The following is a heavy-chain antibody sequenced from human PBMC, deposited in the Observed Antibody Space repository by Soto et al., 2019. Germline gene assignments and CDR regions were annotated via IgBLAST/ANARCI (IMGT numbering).Heavy chain of an antibody. Sequence: GGSLRLSCAASGFTFSSYAMHWVRQAPGKGLEWVAVISYDGSNKYYADSVKGRFTISRDNSKNTLYLQMNSLRAEDTAVYYCARDTETYYDFWSALEDYYGMDVWGQGTTVTVSS. CDR2: ISYDGSNK. CDR1: GFTFSSYA. J-gene: IGHJ6*02. D-gene: IGHD3-3*01. CDR3: ARDTETYYDFWSALEDYYGMDV. V-gene: IGHV3-30-3*01.